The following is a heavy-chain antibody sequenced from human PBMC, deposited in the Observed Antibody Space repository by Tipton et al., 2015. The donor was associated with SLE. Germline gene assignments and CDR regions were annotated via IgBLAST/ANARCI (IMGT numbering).Heavy chain of an antibody. CDR2: IYYSGST. J-gene: IGHJ5*02. CDR1: GGSISSYY. CDR3: ARAAYYYGSGSYYNVGWFDP. V-gene: IGHV4-59*01. D-gene: IGHD3-10*01. Sequence: LRLSCTVSGGSISSYYWSWIRQPPGKGLEWIGYIYYSGSTNYNPSLKSRVTISADTSKNQFSLKLNSVTAADTAVYYCARAAYYYGSGSYYNVGWFDPWGQGTLVTVSS.